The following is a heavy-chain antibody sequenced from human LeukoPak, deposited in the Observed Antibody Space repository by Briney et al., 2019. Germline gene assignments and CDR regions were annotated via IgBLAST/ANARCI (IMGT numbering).Heavy chain of an antibody. V-gene: IGHV1-8*03. D-gene: IGHD6-13*01. Sequence: ASVKVSCKASGYTFTSYDINWVRQATGRGLEWMGWMNPNSGNTGYAQKFQGRVTITRNTSISTAYMELSSLRSEDTAVYYCARVSYSSSWYYYYYYMDVWGKGTTVTVSS. J-gene: IGHJ6*03. CDR1: GYTFTSYD. CDR2: MNPNSGNT. CDR3: ARVSYSSSWYYYYYYMDV.